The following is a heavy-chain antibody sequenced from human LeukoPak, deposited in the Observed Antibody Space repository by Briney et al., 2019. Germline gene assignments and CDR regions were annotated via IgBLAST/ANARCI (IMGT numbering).Heavy chain of an antibody. V-gene: IGHV1-18*01. CDR2: ISAYNGNT. CDR1: GYTFTSYG. J-gene: IGHJ3*02. CDR3: SREFPFCGADCFSGVFDI. Sequence: ASVKVSCKTSGYTFTSYGVSWVRQAPGQGLEWMGRISAYNGNTNYAQKLQGRVTMTTDTSTSTAYMELRSLRSDDTAVYYCSREFPFCGADCFSGVFDIWGQGTMVTVS. D-gene: IGHD2-21*02.